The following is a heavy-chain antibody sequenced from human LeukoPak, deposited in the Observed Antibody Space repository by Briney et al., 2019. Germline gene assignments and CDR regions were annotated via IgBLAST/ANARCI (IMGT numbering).Heavy chain of an antibody. Sequence: EASVKVSYKASGYTFTSYYMHWVRQAPGQGLEWMGMINPSGGSTSYAQKFQVRVTMTRDTSTSTVYMELSSLRSEDTAVYFCVRDQGYISSWYYFDYWGQGTLVTVSS. CDR2: INPSGGST. J-gene: IGHJ4*02. V-gene: IGHV1-46*01. D-gene: IGHD6-13*01. CDR3: VRDQGYISSWYYFDY. CDR1: GYTFTSYY.